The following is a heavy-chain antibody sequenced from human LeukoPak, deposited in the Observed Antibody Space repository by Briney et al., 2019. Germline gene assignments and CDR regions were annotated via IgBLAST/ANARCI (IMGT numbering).Heavy chain of an antibody. D-gene: IGHD6-13*01. J-gene: IGHJ5*02. CDR2: IYHSGST. V-gene: IGHV4-30-2*01. CDR3: ARRVKEQLVLGWFDP. CDR1: GGSISSGGYY. Sequence: PSETLSLTCTVSGGSISSGGYYWSWIRQPPGKGLEWIGYIYHSGSTYYNPSLKSRVTISVDKSKNQFSLKLSSVTAADTAVYYCARRVKEQLVLGWFDPWGQGTLVTVSS.